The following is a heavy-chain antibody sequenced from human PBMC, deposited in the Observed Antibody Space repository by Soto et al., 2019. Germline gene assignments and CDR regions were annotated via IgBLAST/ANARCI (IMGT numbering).Heavy chain of an antibody. CDR2: ISDTGSG. CDR1: GGSVISGSYY. D-gene: IGHD5-12*01. J-gene: IGHJ6*02. Sequence: QVQLQESGPGLVKPSETLSLTCTVSGGSVISGSYYWSWIRQPPGKGLEWVGCISDTGSGDYNPSLKSRVTISAQTSTRQFSLRLNSVTAADTAVYYCARAHSGYDPLGMDVWGQGTTVTVSS. CDR3: ARAHSGYDPLGMDV. V-gene: IGHV4-61*01.